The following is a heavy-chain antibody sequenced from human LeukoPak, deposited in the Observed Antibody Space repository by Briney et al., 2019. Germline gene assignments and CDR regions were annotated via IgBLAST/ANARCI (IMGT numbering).Heavy chain of an antibody. D-gene: IGHD3-16*01. V-gene: IGHV3-43*01. Sequence: AGGSLRLSCAASGFTFDDYTMHWVRQAPGKGLEWVSLISWDGGSTYYADSVKGRFTISRDNSKNSLYLQMNSLRTEDTALYYCALGGDLGEYYFDYWGQGPWSPSPQ. CDR1: GFTFDDYT. CDR2: ISWDGGST. J-gene: IGHJ4*02. CDR3: ALGGDLGEYYFDY.